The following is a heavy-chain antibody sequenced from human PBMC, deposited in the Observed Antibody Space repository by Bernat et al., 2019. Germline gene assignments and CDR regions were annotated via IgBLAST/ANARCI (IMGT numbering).Heavy chain of an antibody. CDR1: GFTFSSYG. D-gene: IGHD3-22*01. Sequence: QVQLVESGGGVVQPGRSLRLSCAASGFTFSSYGMHWVRQAPGKGLEWGAVISYDGTNKYYADSVKGRFTISRDNSKNTLYLQMNSLRAEDTAVYYCAKTRGPYDSSGYYYGGGFDYWGQGTLVTVSS. V-gene: IGHV3-30*18. J-gene: IGHJ4*02. CDR3: AKTRGPYDSSGYYYGGGFDY. CDR2: ISYDGTNK.